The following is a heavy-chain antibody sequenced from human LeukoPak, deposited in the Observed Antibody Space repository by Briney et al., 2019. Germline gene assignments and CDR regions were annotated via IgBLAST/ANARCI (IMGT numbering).Heavy chain of an antibody. CDR3: AKDRYSYGFRFDY. Sequence: HSGGSLRLSCAASGFTFNNYWMTWVRQAPGKGLEWVANINQDGSEKYYVDSVKGRFTISRDNAKNSLYLQMNSLRAEDAAVYYCAKDRYSYGFRFDYWGQGTLVTVSS. J-gene: IGHJ4*02. D-gene: IGHD5-18*01. CDR1: GFTFNNYW. V-gene: IGHV3-7*03. CDR2: INQDGSEK.